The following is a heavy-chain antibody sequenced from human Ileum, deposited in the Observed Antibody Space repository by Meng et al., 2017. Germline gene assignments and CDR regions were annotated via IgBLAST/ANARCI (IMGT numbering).Heavy chain of an antibody. J-gene: IGHJ4*02. CDR1: GFSLSTSGVR. V-gene: IGHV2-5*02. CDR3: AHRGEQHDY. D-gene: IGHD6-13*01. CDR2: NYCDDDQ. Sequence: QITFKVSSPTLVKPTQTLTLTCTFSGFSLSTSGVRVGWIRQPPGKALEWLALNYCDDDQRYSPSLKSRLTITKDTSKNQVVLTMTNMHPVDTATYYCAHRGEQHDYWGQGTLVTVSS.